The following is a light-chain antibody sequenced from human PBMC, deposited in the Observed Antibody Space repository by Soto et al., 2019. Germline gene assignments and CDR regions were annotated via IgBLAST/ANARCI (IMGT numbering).Light chain of an antibody. Sequence: EIVLMQSPGTLSLSPGERATLSCRASQSVSSSYLAWYQQKPGQAPRLLIYGASSRATGIPDRFGGSGSGTDFTLTISRLEPEDFAVYYCQQYGSSPPLTFGGGTKV. CDR3: QQYGSSPPLT. V-gene: IGKV3-20*01. CDR1: QSVSSSY. J-gene: IGKJ4*01. CDR2: GAS.